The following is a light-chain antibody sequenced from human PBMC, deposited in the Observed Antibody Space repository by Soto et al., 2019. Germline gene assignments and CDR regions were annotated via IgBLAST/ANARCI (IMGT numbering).Light chain of an antibody. CDR3: GTWDTSLSAVV. V-gene: IGLV1-51*01. CDR2: DSN. CDR1: TSNIKNNY. Sequence: QSALTQPPSVSAAPGQKVTISCSGSTSNIKNNYVSWYQQLPGTAPKLLIYDSNKRPSGIPDRFSGSKSGTSATLGITGLQTGDEADYYCGTWDTSLSAVVFGGGTKLTVL. J-gene: IGLJ2*01.